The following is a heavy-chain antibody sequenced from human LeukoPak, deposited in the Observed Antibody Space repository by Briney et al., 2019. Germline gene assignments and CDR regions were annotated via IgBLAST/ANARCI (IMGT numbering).Heavy chain of an antibody. D-gene: IGHD3-16*01. CDR3: AREGSRFLLYNWFDP. J-gene: IGHJ5*02. CDR1: GGSFSGYY. Sequence: SETLSLTCAVYGGSFSGYYWSWIRQPPGKGLEWIGEINHSGSTNYNPSLKSRVTISVDTSKNQFSLKLSSVTAADTAVYYCAREGSRFLLYNWFDPWGQGTLVTVSS. V-gene: IGHV4-34*01. CDR2: INHSGST.